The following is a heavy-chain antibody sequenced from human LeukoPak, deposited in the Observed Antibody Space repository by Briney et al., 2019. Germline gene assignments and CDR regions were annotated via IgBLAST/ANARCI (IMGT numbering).Heavy chain of an antibody. V-gene: IGHV4-39*01. J-gene: IGHJ6*03. CDR3: ARRAYYYGSGSYQHYYYYYMDV. D-gene: IGHD3-10*01. CDR2: IYYSWST. Sequence: SETLSLTCTVSGGSISSSSYYWGWIRQPPGKGLEWIGSIYYSWSTYYNPSLKSRVTISVDTSKNQFSLKLSSVTAADTAVYYCARRAYYYGSGSYQHYYYYYMDVWGKGTTVTVSS. CDR1: GGSISSSSYY.